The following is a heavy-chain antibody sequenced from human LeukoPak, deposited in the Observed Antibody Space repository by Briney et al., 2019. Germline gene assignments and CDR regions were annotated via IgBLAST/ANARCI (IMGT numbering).Heavy chain of an antibody. J-gene: IGHJ5*02. D-gene: IGHD3-10*01. Sequence: GASVKVSCKASGYTFTGYNMHWVRQAPGQGLEWMGWINPNSGGTNYGQKFQGRVTMTRDTSISTAYMELSRLRSDDTAVYYCARATDYYGSGTRFDPWGQGTLVTVSS. CDR1: GYTFTGYN. CDR2: INPNSGGT. V-gene: IGHV1-2*02. CDR3: ARATDYYGSGTRFDP.